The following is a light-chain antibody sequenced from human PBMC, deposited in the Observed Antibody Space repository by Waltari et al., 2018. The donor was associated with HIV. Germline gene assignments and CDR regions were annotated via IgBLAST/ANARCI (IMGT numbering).Light chain of an antibody. J-gene: IGKJ1*01. Sequence: DIVMTQSPDSLSVSLGERATINCMSSQSLFFSSNNKNYLAWYQQKPSQPPKLLIYWASTRDSGVPDRFSGSGSGTDFPLTITNVQAEDVAVYYCQQYLSNRTFGQGTKVEIK. CDR1: QSLFFSSNNKNY. V-gene: IGKV4-1*01. CDR3: QQYLSNRT. CDR2: WAS.